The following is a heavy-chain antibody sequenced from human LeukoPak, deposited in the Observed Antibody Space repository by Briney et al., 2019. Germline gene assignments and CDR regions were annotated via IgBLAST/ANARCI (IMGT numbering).Heavy chain of an antibody. CDR2: FDPEDGET. CDR1: GYTLTELS. Sequence: GASVKVSCKVSGYTLTELSMHWVRQAPGKGLEWMGGFDPEDGETIYAQKFQGRVTMTEDTSTDTAYMELSSLRPEDTAVYYCATSLGGSSSYDYWGQGTLVTVPS. D-gene: IGHD1-26*01. CDR3: ATSLGGSSSYDY. V-gene: IGHV1-24*01. J-gene: IGHJ4*02.